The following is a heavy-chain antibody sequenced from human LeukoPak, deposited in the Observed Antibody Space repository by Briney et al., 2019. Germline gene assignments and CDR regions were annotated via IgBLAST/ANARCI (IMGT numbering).Heavy chain of an antibody. CDR1: GGTFSSYA. CDR2: IIPIFGTA. V-gene: IGHV1-69*13. D-gene: IGHD3-22*01. Sequence: SVKVSCKASGGTFSSYAISWVRQASGQGLEWMGGIIPIFGTANYAQKFQGRVTITADESTSTAYMELSSLRSEDTAVYYCASLDNDSSGYLGPYYFDYWGQGTLVTVSS. CDR3: ASLDNDSSGYLGPYYFDY. J-gene: IGHJ4*02.